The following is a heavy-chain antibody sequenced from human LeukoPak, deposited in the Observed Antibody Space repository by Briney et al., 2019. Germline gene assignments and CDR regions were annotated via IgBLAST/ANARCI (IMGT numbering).Heavy chain of an antibody. CDR1: GGSISGYY. CDR3: AKYTFGSDYFAY. CDR2: IYSSGMT. Sequence: SETLSLTCTVSGGSISGYYWSWIRQSAGKGLEWIGRIYSSGMTNYNPSLRSRVSMSVDTSNNQFSLNLDSVTAADSAVYYCAKYTFGSDYFAYWGRGTLVTVSS. J-gene: IGHJ4*02. V-gene: IGHV4-4*07. D-gene: IGHD5-18*01.